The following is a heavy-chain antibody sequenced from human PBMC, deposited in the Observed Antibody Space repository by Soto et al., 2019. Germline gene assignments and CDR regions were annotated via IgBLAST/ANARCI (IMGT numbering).Heavy chain of an antibody. CDR1: GGTVSSYA. CDR3: ASHGYSYGYLLDY. Sequence: QVQLVQSGAEVKKPGSSVKVSCKASGGTVSSYAISWVRQAPGQGLEWMGGIIPIFGTADYAQKFQGRVTITADESTSTAYMELSSLRSEDTAVYYCASHGYSYGYLLDYWGQGTLVTVSS. CDR2: IIPIFGTA. J-gene: IGHJ4*02. D-gene: IGHD5-18*01. V-gene: IGHV1-69*12.